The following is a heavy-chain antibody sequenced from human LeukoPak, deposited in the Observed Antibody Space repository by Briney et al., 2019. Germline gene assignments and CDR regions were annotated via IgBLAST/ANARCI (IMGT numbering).Heavy chain of an antibody. CDR2: IRYDGSNK. Sequence: GGSLRLSWAASGFTFSSYGMHWVRQAPGKGLEWVAFIRYDGSNKYYADSVKGRFTISRDNSKNTLYLQMNSLRAEDTAAYYCAKLPPGWFGDRAYFDYWGQGTLVTVSS. CDR3: AKLPPGWFGDRAYFDY. D-gene: IGHD3-10*01. CDR1: GFTFSSYG. J-gene: IGHJ4*02. V-gene: IGHV3-30*02.